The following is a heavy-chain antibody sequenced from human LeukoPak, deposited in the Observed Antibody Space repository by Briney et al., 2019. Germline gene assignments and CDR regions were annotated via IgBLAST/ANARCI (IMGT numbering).Heavy chain of an antibody. Sequence: SETLSLTCAVYGGSFSGYYWSWIRQPPGKGLEWIGEINHSGSTNYNPSLKSRVTIPVDTSKNQFSLKLSSVTAADTAVYYCARGQRITIFGVVPLYGYWGQGTLVTVSS. V-gene: IGHV4-34*01. CDR3: ARGQRITIFGVVPLYGY. CDR2: INHSGST. J-gene: IGHJ4*02. CDR1: GGSFSGYY. D-gene: IGHD3-3*01.